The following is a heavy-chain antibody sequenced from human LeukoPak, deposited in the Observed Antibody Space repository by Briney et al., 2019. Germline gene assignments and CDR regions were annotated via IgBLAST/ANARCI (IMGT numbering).Heavy chain of an antibody. CDR2: IYYSGST. CDR3: ARGGYGCSSTSCYWGAYYYYGMDV. J-gene: IGHJ6*02. CDR1: GGSISSYY. Sequence: SETLSLTCTVSGGSISSYYWSWIRQPPGKGLEWIGYIYYSGSTNYNPSLKSRVTISVDTSKNQFSLKLSSVTAADTAVYYCARGGYGCSSTSCYWGAYYYYGMDVWGQGTTVTVSS. V-gene: IGHV4-59*01. D-gene: IGHD2-2*01.